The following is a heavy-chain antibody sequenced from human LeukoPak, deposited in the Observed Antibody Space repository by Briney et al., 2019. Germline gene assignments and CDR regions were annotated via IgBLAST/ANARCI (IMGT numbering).Heavy chain of an antibody. J-gene: IGHJ4*02. V-gene: IGHV1-2*06. CDR3: ARDSRVSGDY. CDR1: GYTFTGYY. CDR2: IDPNSGGT. Sequence: ASVKVSCKTSGYTFTGYYMHWVRQAPGQGLEWLGRIDPNSGGTSYAHNFQGRVTMTRDTSISTAYVDLSNLRSDDTAVYYCARDSRVSGDYWGQGTLVTVSS. D-gene: IGHD2-2*01.